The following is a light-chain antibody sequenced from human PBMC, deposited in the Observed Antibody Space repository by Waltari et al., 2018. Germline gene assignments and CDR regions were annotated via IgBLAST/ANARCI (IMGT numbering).Light chain of an antibody. V-gene: IGKV4-1*01. CDR2: WAS. CDR3: QQCYSTPYT. Sequence: DIVMTQSPDSLAVSLGERVTIHCRSSQNLFYNTDNKNYLAWFQQKPEQPPKLLIYWASTRESGVPDRFSGSGSGTEFTLTISSLQAADVAVYYCQQCYSTPYTFGQGTKLEIK. CDR1: QNLFYNTDNKNY. J-gene: IGKJ2*01.